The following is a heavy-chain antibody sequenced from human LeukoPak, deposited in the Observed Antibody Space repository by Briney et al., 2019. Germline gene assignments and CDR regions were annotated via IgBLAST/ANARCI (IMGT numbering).Heavy chain of an antibody. CDR1: GFTFDDYT. CDR3: AKDIGSDWDVVVPAAMGVYYYYGMDV. CDR2: ISWDGGST. D-gene: IGHD2-2*01. J-gene: IGHJ6*02. Sequence: GGSLRLSCAASGFTFDDYTMHWVRQAPGKGLEWVSLISWDGGSTYYADSVKGRFTISRDNSKNSLYLQMNSLRTEDTALYYCAKDIGSDWDVVVPAAMGVYYYYGMDVWGQGTTVTVSS. V-gene: IGHV3-43*01.